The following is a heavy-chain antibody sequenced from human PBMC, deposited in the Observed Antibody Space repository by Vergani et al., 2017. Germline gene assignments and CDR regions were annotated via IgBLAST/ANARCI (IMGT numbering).Heavy chain of an antibody. V-gene: IGHV4-61*02. CDR1: GGSISSGSYY. CDR3: ARGVAAAVTHFDY. Sequence: QVQLQESGPGLVKPSQTLSLTCTVSGGSISSGSYYWSWIRQPAGKGLEWIGRIYTSGSTNYNPSIKSRVTISVDTSKNQFSLKLSYVTAADTAVYYCARGVAAAVTHFDYWGQGNLVTVSS. D-gene: IGHD6-13*01. J-gene: IGHJ4*02. CDR2: IYTSGST.